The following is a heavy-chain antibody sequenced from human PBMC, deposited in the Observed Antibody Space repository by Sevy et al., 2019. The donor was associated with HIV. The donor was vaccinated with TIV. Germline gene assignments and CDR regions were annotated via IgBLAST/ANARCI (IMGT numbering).Heavy chain of an antibody. CDR3: ARGESIAALPGDLQY. Sequence: ASVKVSCKDSGGTFSSYAITWVRQAPGQGLEWMGGIIPIFGTANYAQKFQGRVTITADESTSTAYMELSGLRSEDTAVYYCARGESIAALPGDLQYWGQGTLVTVSS. CDR2: IIPIFGTA. J-gene: IGHJ1*01. V-gene: IGHV1-69*13. CDR1: GGTFSSYA. D-gene: IGHD6-6*01.